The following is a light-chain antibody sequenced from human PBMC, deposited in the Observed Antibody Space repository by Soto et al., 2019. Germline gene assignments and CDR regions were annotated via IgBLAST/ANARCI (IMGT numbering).Light chain of an antibody. CDR3: QQRNAWPRNT. CDR2: DIS. J-gene: IGKJ2*01. CDR1: QSVPSY. Sequence: EIVLTQFPATLSLSPGDRATLSCRASQSVPSYLAWYQQKPGQAPRLLVYDISNRATGIPARFTGSGSGTDFTLTLSSLEPEDSAVYCCQQRNAWPRNTFGQGTKLEI. V-gene: IGKV3-11*01.